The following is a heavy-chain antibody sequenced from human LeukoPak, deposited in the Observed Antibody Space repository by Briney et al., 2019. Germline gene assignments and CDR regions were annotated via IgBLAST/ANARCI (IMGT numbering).Heavy chain of an antibody. CDR3: AKDRRYYYGSGSSLDF. V-gene: IGHV3-23*01. CDR1: GFTFGNYA. CDR2: ETVSGAT. D-gene: IGHD3-10*01. Sequence: GSLRLSCVASGFTFGNYAMSWVRQAPGKGLEWVSVETVSGATYYTDSVQGRFTVSRDNAKNTLFLQMNNLGAEDTAIYYCAKDRRYYYGSGSSLDFWGQGTLV. J-gene: IGHJ4*02.